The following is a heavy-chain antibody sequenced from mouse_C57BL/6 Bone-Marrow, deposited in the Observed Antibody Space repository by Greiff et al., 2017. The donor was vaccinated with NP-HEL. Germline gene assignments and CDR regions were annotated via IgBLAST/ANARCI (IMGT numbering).Heavy chain of an antibody. Sequence: EVQLVESGGDLVKPGGSLKLSCAASGFTFSSYGMSWVRQTPDKRLEWVATISSGGSYTYYPDSVKGRFTISRDNAKNTLYLQMSSLKSEDTAMYYCARQSYGSSYYYAMDYWGQGTSVTVSS. J-gene: IGHJ4*01. CDR3: ARQSYGSSYYYAMDY. CDR2: ISSGGSYT. CDR1: GFTFSSYG. D-gene: IGHD1-1*01. V-gene: IGHV5-6*01.